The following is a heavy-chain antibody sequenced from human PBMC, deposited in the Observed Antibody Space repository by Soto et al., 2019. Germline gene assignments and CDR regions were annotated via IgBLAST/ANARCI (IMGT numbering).Heavy chain of an antibody. CDR1: GYNLGAYY. Sequence: ASVKVSCKASGYNLGAYYTYWVRQTPGQGLEWMGWIHPNTGGTNYAQKFQGRVTMTRDTSVSTVYMELNRLTSDDTAIYFCASDFRTRGWFRQAGNFAMDVWGQGTTVTVSS. CDR2: IHPNTGGT. J-gene: IGHJ6*02. CDR3: ASDFRTRGWFRQAGNFAMDV. D-gene: IGHD6-19*01. V-gene: IGHV1-2*02.